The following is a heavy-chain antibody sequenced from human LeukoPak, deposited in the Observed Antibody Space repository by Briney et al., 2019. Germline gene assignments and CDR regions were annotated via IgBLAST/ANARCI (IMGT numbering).Heavy chain of an antibody. J-gene: IGHJ4*02. CDR3: AREFGY. CDR1: GFTFSSYG. CDR2: IRYDGSNK. V-gene: IGHV3-30*02. Sequence: GALRLSCAASGFTFSSYGMHWVRQAPGKGLEWVAFIRYDGSNKYYSDSVKGRFTISRDNSKSTLYLQMNSLRAEDTAVYCCAREFGYWGQGTLVTVSS.